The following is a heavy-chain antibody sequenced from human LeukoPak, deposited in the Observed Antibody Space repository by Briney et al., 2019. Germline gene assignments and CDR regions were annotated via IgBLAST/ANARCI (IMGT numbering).Heavy chain of an antibody. CDR2: ISSSSSYI. CDR3: ARADSSGYYLFGGFDL. CDR1: GFTFSSYG. V-gene: IGHV3-21*01. J-gene: IGHJ2*01. D-gene: IGHD3-22*01. Sequence: GGSLRLSCAASGFTFSSYGMNWVRQAPGKGLEWVSSISSSSSYIYYADSVKGRFTISRDNAKNSLYLQMNGLRAEDTAVYYCARADSSGYYLFGGFDLWGRGTLVTVSS.